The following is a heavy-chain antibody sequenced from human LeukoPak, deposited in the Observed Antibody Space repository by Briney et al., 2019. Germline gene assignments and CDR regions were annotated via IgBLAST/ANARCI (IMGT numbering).Heavy chain of an antibody. CDR1: GGSISSYY. J-gene: IGHJ4*02. D-gene: IGHD2-21*02. CDR3: ARLATTYCGGDCYS. V-gene: IGHV4-4*09. CDR2: IYTSGST. Sequence: SETLSLTCTVSGGSISSYYWSCIRQPPGKGLEWIGYIYTSGSTNYNPSLKSRVTISVDTSKNQFSLKLSSVTAADTAVYYCARLATTYCGGDCYSWGQGTLVTVSS.